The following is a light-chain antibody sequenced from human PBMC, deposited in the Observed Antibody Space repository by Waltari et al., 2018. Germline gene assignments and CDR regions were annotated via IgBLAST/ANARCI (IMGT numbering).Light chain of an antibody. Sequence: DIQMTQSPSSLSASVGDRVTITCRESQSISSHLNWFQHKPWKAPKLLIYAASSLQSGVPSRFSGSGSGTDCTLVISSLQPEDFATYYCQQSYSTPLTFGGGTKVEIK. CDR2: AAS. J-gene: IGKJ4*01. CDR1: QSISSH. V-gene: IGKV1-39*01. CDR3: QQSYSTPLT.